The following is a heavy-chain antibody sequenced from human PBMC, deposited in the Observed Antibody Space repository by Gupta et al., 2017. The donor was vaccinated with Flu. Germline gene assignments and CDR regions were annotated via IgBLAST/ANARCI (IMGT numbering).Heavy chain of an antibody. V-gene: IGHV3-49*02. D-gene: IGHD6-6*01. Sequence: TWVRQAPGEGLEWVGFIRSKSYGETTQYGASVKGRFTISRDDSKSIAYLQMNSLKTEDTAVYYCNKGYGSSAWGQGTLVTVSS. J-gene: IGHJ4*02. CDR3: NKGYGSSA. CDR2: IRSKSYGETT.